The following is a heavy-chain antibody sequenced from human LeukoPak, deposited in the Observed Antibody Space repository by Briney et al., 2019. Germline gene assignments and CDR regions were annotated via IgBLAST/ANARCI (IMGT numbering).Heavy chain of an antibody. Sequence: SETLSLTCTVSGGSISSSSYYWGWIRQPPGKGLEWIGSIYYSGTTYYNPSLKSRVTISVDTSKNQFSLKLSSVTAPATAVYYCARGYCSGGSCYLFDYWGQGTLVTVSS. CDR3: ARGYCSGGSCYLFDY. D-gene: IGHD2-15*01. J-gene: IGHJ4*02. CDR1: GGSISSSSYY. CDR2: IYYSGTT. V-gene: IGHV4-39*01.